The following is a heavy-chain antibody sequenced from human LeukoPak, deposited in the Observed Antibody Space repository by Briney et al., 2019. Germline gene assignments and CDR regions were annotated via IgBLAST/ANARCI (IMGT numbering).Heavy chain of an antibody. D-gene: IGHD6-19*01. J-gene: IGHJ5*02. V-gene: IGHV4-38-2*02. CDR1: GYSISSGYY. CDR3: ARRSSSGWSDNWFDP. CDR2: IHHSGST. Sequence: SETLSLTCTVSGYSISSGYYWGWIRQPPGKGLEWIGSIHHSGSTYYNPSLKSRVTISVDTSKNQFSLKLSSVTAADTAVYYCARRSSSGWSDNWFDPWGQGTLVTVAS.